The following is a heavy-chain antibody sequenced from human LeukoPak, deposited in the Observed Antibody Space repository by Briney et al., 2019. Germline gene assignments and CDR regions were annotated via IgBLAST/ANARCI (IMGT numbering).Heavy chain of an antibody. CDR3: ASGSGSYRTPYYYMDV. CDR2: IYSGGST. D-gene: IGHD3-10*01. CDR1: GFTVSSNY. Sequence: PGGSLRLSCAASGFTVSSNYMSWVRQAPGKGLEWVSVIYSGGSTCYADSVKGRFTISRDNSKNTLYLQMNNLRAEDTAVYYCASGSGSYRTPYYYMDVWGKGTTVTVSS. V-gene: IGHV3-53*01. J-gene: IGHJ6*03.